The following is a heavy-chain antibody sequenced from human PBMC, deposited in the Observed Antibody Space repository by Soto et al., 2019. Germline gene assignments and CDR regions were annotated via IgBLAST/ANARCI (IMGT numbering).Heavy chain of an antibody. CDR3: YRNYWGVDDMDV. CDR2: IKEDGSVI. J-gene: IGHJ6*02. CDR1: GFTFSNYW. D-gene: IGHD1-7*01. V-gene: IGHV3-7*03. Sequence: ESGGALVQPGGSLRLSCAASGFTFSNYWMSWVRQAPGKGLEWVANIKEDGSVIFYVDSVKGRFTISRDNSKNSLYLQMNSLRVEDTAVYYCYRNYWGVDDMDVWGQGTTVTVSS.